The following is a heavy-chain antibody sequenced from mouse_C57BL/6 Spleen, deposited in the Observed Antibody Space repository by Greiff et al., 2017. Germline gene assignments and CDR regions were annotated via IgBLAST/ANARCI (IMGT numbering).Heavy chain of an antibody. D-gene: IGHD1-1*01. Sequence: EVHLVESGGGLVKPGGSLKLSCAASGFTFSSYAMSWVRQTPEKRLEWVATISDGGSYTYYPDNVKGRFTISRDNAKNNLYLQMSHLKSEDTAMYYCARGAYGSSYGDWYFDVWGTGTTVTVSS. CDR1: GFTFSSYA. V-gene: IGHV5-4*01. J-gene: IGHJ1*03. CDR2: ISDGGSYT. CDR3: ARGAYGSSYGDWYFDV.